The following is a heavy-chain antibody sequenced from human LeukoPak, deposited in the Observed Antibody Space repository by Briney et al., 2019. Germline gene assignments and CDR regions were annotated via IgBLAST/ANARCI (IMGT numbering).Heavy chain of an antibody. Sequence: GGSLRLSCAASGFTFSHFWMSWVRQAPGKGLEWVANIKRDGSEKYYVDSVKGRFTISRDNAKNSLYLQMNSLRAEDTAVYYCARDYTGYFPWGQGTLVIVSS. V-gene: IGHV3-7*03. D-gene: IGHD3-9*01. J-gene: IGHJ5*02. CDR2: IKRDGSEK. CDR1: GFTFSHFW. CDR3: ARDYTGYFP.